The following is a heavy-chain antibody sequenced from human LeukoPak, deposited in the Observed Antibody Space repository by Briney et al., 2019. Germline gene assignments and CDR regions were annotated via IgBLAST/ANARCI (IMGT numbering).Heavy chain of an antibody. V-gene: IGHV5-51*01. CDR1: GYSFISYW. D-gene: IGHD6-13*01. Sequence: GESLKISCKGSGYSFISYWIGWVRQMPGKGLEWMGIIYPGGSDTRYSPSFQGQVTISADKSISTAYLQWSSLKASDTAMYYCARPRIAAAGNVYYMDVWGKGTTVTVSS. CDR2: IYPGGSDT. J-gene: IGHJ6*03. CDR3: ARPRIAAAGNVYYMDV.